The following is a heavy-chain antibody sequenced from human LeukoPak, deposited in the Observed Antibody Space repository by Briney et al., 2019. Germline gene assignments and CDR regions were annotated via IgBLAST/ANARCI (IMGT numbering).Heavy chain of an antibody. CDR2: ISYDGSNK. J-gene: IGHJ4*02. Sequence: GRSLRLSCAASGFTFSSYGMHWVRQAPGKGLEWVAVISYDGSNKYYADSVKGRFTISRDNSKNTLYLQMNSLRAEDTAVYYCAKGSGYYGIDGYWGQGTLVTVSS. V-gene: IGHV3-30*18. CDR1: GFTFSSYG. D-gene: IGHD3-22*01. CDR3: AKGSGYYGIDGY.